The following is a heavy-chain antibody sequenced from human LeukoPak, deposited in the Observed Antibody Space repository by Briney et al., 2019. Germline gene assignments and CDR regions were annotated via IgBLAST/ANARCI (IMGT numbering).Heavy chain of an antibody. CDR3: ARVRDGYNDAYDI. V-gene: IGHV1-46*01. Sequence: ASVKVSCKASGYTFSNYNIHWLRQAPGQGLEWMGIVNPSGDSTNYAQDFQGRVTLTGDTSTSTVYMELSSLRSEDTAVYYCARVRDGYNDAYDIWGQGTMATVTS. J-gene: IGHJ3*02. CDR1: GYTFSNYN. D-gene: IGHD5-24*01. CDR2: VNPSGDST.